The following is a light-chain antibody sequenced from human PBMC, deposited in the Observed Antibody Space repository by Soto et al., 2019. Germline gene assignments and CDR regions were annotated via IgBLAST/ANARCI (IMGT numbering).Light chain of an antibody. V-gene: IGKV3-20*01. Sequence: VLTQSPGTFSLSPGERATLSCRASQSVSSSYLAWYQQKPGQAPRLLIYDASSRATGIPDRFSGSGSGTDFTLTISRLEPEDFAVYYCQQYGSSAFTFGQGTKVDIK. CDR2: DAS. CDR3: QQYGSSAFT. CDR1: QSVSSSY. J-gene: IGKJ2*01.